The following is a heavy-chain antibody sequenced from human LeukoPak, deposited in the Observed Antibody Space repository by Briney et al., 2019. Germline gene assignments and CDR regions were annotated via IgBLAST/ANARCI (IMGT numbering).Heavy chain of an antibody. CDR2: ISVRSNYR. J-gene: IGHJ4*02. Sequence: GGSLRLSCAASGYTFSDFSVNWVRQAPGKGLEWVSSISVRSNYRYYADSVRGRFTISRNDARDSLFLQMNSLRAEDTAVYFCVRLRRNNDRSGYYYYYDYWGQGTLVTVSS. CDR3: VRLRRNNDRSGYYYYYDY. CDR1: GYTFSDFS. V-gene: IGHV3-21*01. D-gene: IGHD3-22*01.